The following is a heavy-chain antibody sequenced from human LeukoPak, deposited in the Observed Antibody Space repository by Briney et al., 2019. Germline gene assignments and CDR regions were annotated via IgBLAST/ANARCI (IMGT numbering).Heavy chain of an antibody. V-gene: IGHV3-11*01. CDR1: GFTFSDYY. Sequence: GGSLRLSCAASGFTFSDYYMSWIRRAPGKGLEWVSYISSSGSTIYYADSVKGRFTISRDNAKNSLYLQMNSLRAEDTAVYYCARVLYFDLYAFDIWGQGTMVTVSS. J-gene: IGHJ3*02. D-gene: IGHD3-9*01. CDR3: ARVLYFDLYAFDI. CDR2: ISSSGSTI.